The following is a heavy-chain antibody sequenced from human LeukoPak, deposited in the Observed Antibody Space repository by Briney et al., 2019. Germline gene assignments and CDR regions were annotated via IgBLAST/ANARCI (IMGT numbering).Heavy chain of an antibody. V-gene: IGHV4-4*07. J-gene: IGHJ3*02. CDR3: ARLLVPASMGAFGI. Sequence: SETLSLTCTVSGGSISTDYWSWIRQPAGQGLEWIGRISSSGRTNYNPALKSRVTMSVDTSKNQFSLKLISVTAADTAVYYCARLLVPASMGAFGIWGQGTVVTVSS. CDR2: ISSSGRT. CDR1: GGSISTDY. D-gene: IGHD2-2*01.